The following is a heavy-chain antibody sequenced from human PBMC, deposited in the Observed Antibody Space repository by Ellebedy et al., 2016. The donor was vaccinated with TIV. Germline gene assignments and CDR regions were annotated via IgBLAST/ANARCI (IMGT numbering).Heavy chain of an antibody. Sequence: AASVKVSCKASGYTFTGYYMHWARQAPGQGLEWMGWINPNSGGTNYAQKFQGWVTMTRDTSISTAYMELSRLRSDDTAVYYCARDSGYCTNGVCTGYYYYYGMDVWGQGTTVTVSS. CDR2: INPNSGGT. V-gene: IGHV1-2*04. D-gene: IGHD2-8*01. J-gene: IGHJ6*02. CDR3: ARDSGYCTNGVCTGYYYYYGMDV. CDR1: GYTFTGYY.